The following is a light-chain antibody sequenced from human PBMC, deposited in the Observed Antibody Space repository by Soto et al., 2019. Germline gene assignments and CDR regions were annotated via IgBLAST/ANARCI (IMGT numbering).Light chain of an antibody. Sequence: EIVLTQSPGSLSLSPGERATLSCRASQSVNNNYLAWYQQKPGQAPRLLIYGASSRATGIPDRFSGSGSGTDFPPTISRLEPEDFAVYFCQQYGGSPRTFGQGTKVEIK. CDR2: GAS. CDR1: QSVNNNY. V-gene: IGKV3-20*01. CDR3: QQYGGSPRT. J-gene: IGKJ1*01.